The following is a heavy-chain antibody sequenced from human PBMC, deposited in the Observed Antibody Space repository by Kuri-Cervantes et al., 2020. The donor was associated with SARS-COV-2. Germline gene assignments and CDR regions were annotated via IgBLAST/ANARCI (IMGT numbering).Heavy chain of an antibody. J-gene: IGHJ1*01. CDR1: GYTFTHYG. Sequence: ASVKVSCKASGYTFTHYGISWVRQAPGQGLEWMGWISGYNGNTEYTQKLQGRVTMTTDTSTSTAYMELRSLRSDDTAVYFCARDRYCASTTCSLSPWGQGTLVTVSS. D-gene: IGHD2-2*01. CDR2: ISGYNGNT. V-gene: IGHV1-18*01. CDR3: ARDRYCASTTCSLSP.